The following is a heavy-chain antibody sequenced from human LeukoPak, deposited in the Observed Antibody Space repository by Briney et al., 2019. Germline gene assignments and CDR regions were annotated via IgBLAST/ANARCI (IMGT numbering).Heavy chain of an antibody. CDR3: ARVSVPAVRNNWFDP. V-gene: IGHV4-34*01. CDR2: INHSGST. D-gene: IGHD2-2*01. J-gene: IGHJ5*02. CDR1: GGSFSGYY. Sequence: SETLSLTCAVYGGSFSGYYWSWIRQPPGKGLEWIGEINHSGSTNYNPSLKSRVTISVDTSKNQFSLKLSSVTAADTAVYYCARVSVPAVRNNWFDPWGQGTLVTVSS.